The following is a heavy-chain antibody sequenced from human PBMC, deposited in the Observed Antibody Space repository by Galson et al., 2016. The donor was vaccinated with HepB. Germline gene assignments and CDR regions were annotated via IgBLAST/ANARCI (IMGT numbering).Heavy chain of an antibody. V-gene: IGHV3-15*01. Sequence: SLRLSCAVSGVSFNHDWMSWVRQAPGKGLEWLGRLKVKTYGPSNDYSEAVEGSITISGDEYKSKLYLQMNSLTSEDTAVYYGATQYYNVLTGLYSYAFDVWGLGTMVTVSS. CDR2: LKVKTYGPSN. CDR3: ATQYYNVLTGLYSYAFDV. CDR1: GVSFNHDW. J-gene: IGHJ3*01. D-gene: IGHD3-9*01.